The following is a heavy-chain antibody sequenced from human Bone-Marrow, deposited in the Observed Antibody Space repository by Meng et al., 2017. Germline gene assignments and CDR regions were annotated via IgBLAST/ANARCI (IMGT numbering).Heavy chain of an antibody. J-gene: IGHJ5*02. CDR2: IYHDGST. CDR3: ARAAYDIWSGYAP. D-gene: IGHD3-3*01. V-gene: IGHV4-4*02. CDR1: GASISSSHW. Sequence: QVQPQVHGPGLVKPSGNLSLPCAVSGASISSSHWWGWGRQPPGKGLEWIGEIYHDGSTNYTPSLKSRVTISVDKSKNQFSLKLSSVTAADTAVYYCARAAYDIWSGYAPWGQGSLVTVSS.